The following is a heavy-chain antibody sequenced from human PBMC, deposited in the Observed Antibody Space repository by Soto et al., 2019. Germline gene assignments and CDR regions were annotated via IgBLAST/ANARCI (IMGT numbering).Heavy chain of an antibody. V-gene: IGHV1-69*06. D-gene: IGHD2-2*01. CDR2: ISPIFGTA. CDR1: GGTFSSYA. CDR3: ARDAIVVVPAAPVWFDP. Sequence: GASVKGSCRGSGGTFSSYAISWVRQAPGQGLEWMGGISPIFGTANYAQKFQGRVTITADKSTSTAYMELSSLRSEDTAVYYCARDAIVVVPAAPVWFDPWGQGTLVTVSS. J-gene: IGHJ5*02.